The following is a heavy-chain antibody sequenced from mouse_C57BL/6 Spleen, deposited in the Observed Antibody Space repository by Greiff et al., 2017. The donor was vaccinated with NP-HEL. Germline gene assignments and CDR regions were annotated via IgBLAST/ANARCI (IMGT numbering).Heavy chain of an antibody. CDR3: ARVITTVVASDY. J-gene: IGHJ2*01. V-gene: IGHV1-55*01. CDR1: GYTFTSYW. D-gene: IGHD1-1*01. Sequence: VQLQQSGAELVKPGASVKMSCKASGYTFTSYWITWVKQRPGQGLEWIGDIYPGSGSTNYNEKFKSKATLTVDTSSSTAYMQLSSLTSEDSAVYYCARVITTVVASDYWGQGTTLTVSS. CDR2: IYPGSGST.